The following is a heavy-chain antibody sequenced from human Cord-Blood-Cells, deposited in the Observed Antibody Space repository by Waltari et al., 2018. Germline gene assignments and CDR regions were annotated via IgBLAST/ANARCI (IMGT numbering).Heavy chain of an antibody. V-gene: IGHV4-34*01. CDR1: GGSFSGYY. D-gene: IGHD3-10*01. CDR2: INHSGST. Sequence: QVQLQQWGAGLLKPSETLSLTCAVYGGSFSGYYWSWIRQPPGTGLAWIGEINHSGSTNYNPSLKSRVTISVDTSKNQFSLKLSSVTAADTAVYYCARGYYGSGSYYDYWGQGTLVTVSS. CDR3: ARGYYGSGSYYDY. J-gene: IGHJ4*02.